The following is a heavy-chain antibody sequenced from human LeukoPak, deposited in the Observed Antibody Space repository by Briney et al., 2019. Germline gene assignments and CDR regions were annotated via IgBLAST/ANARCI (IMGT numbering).Heavy chain of an antibody. CDR2: INPNSGGT. CDR1: GYTFTGYY. V-gene: IGHV1-2*02. D-gene: IGHD1-26*01. J-gene: IGHJ5*02. CDR3: ARDLSPEWEPESWFDP. Sequence: ASVKVSCKASGYTFTGYYMHWVRQAPGQGLEWMGWINPNSGGTNYAQKFQGRVTMTRDTSISTAYMELSRLRSDDTAVYYCARDLSPEWEPESWFDPGGQGTLVTVSS.